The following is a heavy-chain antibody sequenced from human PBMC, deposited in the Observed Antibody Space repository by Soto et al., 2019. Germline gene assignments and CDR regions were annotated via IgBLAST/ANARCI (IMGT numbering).Heavy chain of an antibody. J-gene: IGHJ6*03. D-gene: IGHD5-12*01. V-gene: IGHV4-59*01. CDR2: IYYSGST. CDR3: ARVVYIVAYYYYYMDV. CDR1: GGSISSYY. Sequence: SSETLSLTCTVSGGSISSYYWSRIRQPPGKGLEWIGYIYYSGSTNYNPSLKSRVTISVDTSKNQFSLKLSSVTAADTAVYYCARVVYIVAYYYYYMDVWGKGTTVTVSS.